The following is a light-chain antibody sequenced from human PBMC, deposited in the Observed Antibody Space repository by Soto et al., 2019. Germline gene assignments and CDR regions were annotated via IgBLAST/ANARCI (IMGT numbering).Light chain of an antibody. CDR2: EVS. CDR3: ASSTSDSLYV. CDR1: SSDVGGYNY. Sequence: QSVLTQPASASGSPGQSITISCTGTSSDVGGYNYVSWYRQHPGNAPKLMIYEVSNRPSGVSNRFSGSKSGNTASLTIAGLQADDEADYFCASSTSDSLYVFGTGTKVTVL. J-gene: IGLJ1*01. V-gene: IGLV2-14*01.